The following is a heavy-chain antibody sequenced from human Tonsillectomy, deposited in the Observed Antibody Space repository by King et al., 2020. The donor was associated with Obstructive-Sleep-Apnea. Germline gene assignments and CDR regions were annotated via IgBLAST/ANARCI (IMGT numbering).Heavy chain of an antibody. CDR1: GFTFSSYW. D-gene: IGHD1-20*01. CDR2: IKQDGSEK. CDR3: AGEGNWNYDYYYGMDV. J-gene: IGHJ6*02. Sequence: DVQLVESGGGLVQPGGSLRLSCAASGFTFSSYWMSWVRQAPGKGLEWVANIKQDGSEKYYVDSVKGRFTFSRDNAKNSLYLQMNSLRAEDTAVYYCAGEGNWNYDYYYGMDVWGQGTTVTVSS. V-gene: IGHV3-7*03.